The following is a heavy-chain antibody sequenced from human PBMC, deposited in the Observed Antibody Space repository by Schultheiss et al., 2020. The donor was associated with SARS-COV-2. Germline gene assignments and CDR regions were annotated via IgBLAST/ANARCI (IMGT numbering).Heavy chain of an antibody. V-gene: IGHV3-48*01. J-gene: IGHJ6*02. CDR2: ISSSSSTI. CDR1: GFTFSSYS. CDR3: AREARYFDWLFYGMDV. D-gene: IGHD3-9*01. Sequence: GGSLRLSCAASGFTFSSYSMNWVRQAPGKGLEWVSYISSSSSTIYYADSVKGRFTISRDNSKSTLSLQMNSLRAEDTAVYYCAREARYFDWLFYGMDVWGQGTTVTVSS.